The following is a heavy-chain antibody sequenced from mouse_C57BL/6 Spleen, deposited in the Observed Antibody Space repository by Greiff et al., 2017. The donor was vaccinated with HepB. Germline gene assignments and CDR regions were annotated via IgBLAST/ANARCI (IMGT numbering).Heavy chain of an antibody. CDR1: GFTFSSYG. Sequence: DVKLVESGGDLVKPGGSLKLSCAASGFTFSSYGMSWVRQTPDKRLEWVATISSGGSYTYYPDSVKGRFTISRDNAKNTLYLQMSSLKSEDTAMYYCARHELTGPFDYWGQGTTLTVSS. V-gene: IGHV5-6*02. CDR2: ISSGGSYT. D-gene: IGHD4-1*01. CDR3: ARHELTGPFDY. J-gene: IGHJ2*01.